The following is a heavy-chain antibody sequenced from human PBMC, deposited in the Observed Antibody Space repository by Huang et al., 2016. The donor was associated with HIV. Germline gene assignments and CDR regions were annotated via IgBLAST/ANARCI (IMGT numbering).Heavy chain of an antibody. D-gene: IGHD3-3*01. V-gene: IGHV4-34*02. J-gene: IGHJ6*02. CDR2: VKDSGAP. CDR1: GGSFTGNY. CDR3: ARQWTILEWLLGLDV. Sequence: QMQLQQRGAGLLKPSETLSLTCGVSGGSFTGNYLTWIRQAPGKGLEWIGEVKDSGAPNYNPSLNGRGTISLDKSNRELSLNLRSVTAADTAVYYCARQWTILEWLLGLDVWGQGTTVIVSS.